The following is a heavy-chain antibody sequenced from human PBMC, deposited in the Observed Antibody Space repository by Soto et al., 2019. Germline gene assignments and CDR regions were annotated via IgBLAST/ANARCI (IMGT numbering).Heavy chain of an antibody. D-gene: IGHD2-2*01. CDR3: AKDLECGTSCVYFLTYYYYYMDV. CDR1: GFTFSSYA. J-gene: IGHJ6*03. V-gene: IGHV3-23*01. CDR2: ISGSGGST. Sequence: GGSLRLSCAASGFTFSSYAMSWVRQAPGKGLEWVSAISGSGGSTYYADSVKGRFTISRDNSKSTLYLQMISLRAEDTAVYYCAKDLECGTSCVYFLTYYYYYMDVWGKGTTVTVSS.